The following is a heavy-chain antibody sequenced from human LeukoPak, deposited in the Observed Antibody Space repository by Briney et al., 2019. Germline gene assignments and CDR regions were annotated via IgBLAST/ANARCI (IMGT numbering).Heavy chain of an antibody. Sequence: GGSLRLSCAASGFTFSSHAMHWVRQAPGKGLEWVANIKQDGSEKYYVDSVKGRFTISRDNAKNSLYLQMNSLRAEDTAVYYCARDPRLLGYYYGMDVWGQGTTVTVSS. D-gene: IGHD2-8*02. V-gene: IGHV3-7*03. CDR2: IKQDGSEK. J-gene: IGHJ6*02. CDR3: ARDPRLLGYYYGMDV. CDR1: GFTFSSHA.